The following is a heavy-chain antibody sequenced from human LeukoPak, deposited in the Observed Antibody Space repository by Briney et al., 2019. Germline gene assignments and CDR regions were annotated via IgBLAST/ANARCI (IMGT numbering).Heavy chain of an antibody. J-gene: IGHJ4*02. D-gene: IGHD4-23*01. Sequence: PGGSLRLSCAGTGFTFSSYGMNWVRQMPGKGLEWVSFIYSGDSNINYAASVKGRFTISTDNAKNSLYLQRNSLRASDTAVYYCARDYGGSSPFDYWGQGTLVTVSS. CDR1: GFTFSSYG. V-gene: IGHV3-48*03. CDR3: ARDYGGSSPFDY. CDR2: IYSGDSNI.